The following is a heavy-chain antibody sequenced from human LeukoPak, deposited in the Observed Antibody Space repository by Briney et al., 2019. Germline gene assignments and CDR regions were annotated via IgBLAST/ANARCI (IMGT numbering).Heavy chain of an antibody. D-gene: IGHD3-22*01. CDR1: GGSISSYY. Sequence: SETLSLTCTVSGGSISSYYWSWIRQPPGKGLEWIGYIYYSGSTNYNPSLKSRVTISVDTSKNQFSLKLSSVTAADTAVYYCASSTPSITMRVEAFDIWGQGTMVTVSS. V-gene: IGHV4-59*08. CDR2: IYYSGST. CDR3: ASSTPSITMRVEAFDI. J-gene: IGHJ3*02.